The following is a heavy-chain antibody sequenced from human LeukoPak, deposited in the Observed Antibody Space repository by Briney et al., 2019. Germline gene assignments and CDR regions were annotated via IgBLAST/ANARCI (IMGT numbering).Heavy chain of an antibody. J-gene: IGHJ4*02. CDR3: ARVGSSIFGHNDY. D-gene: IGHD3-10*02. CDR1: VYTFTCYD. Sequence: ASVKVSCKASVYTFTCYDINWVRQAAGKGLEWMGWMNPNSDSTGYAQKFQGRVTMTRNTSISTAYMELSSLRSEDTAVYYSARVGSSIFGHNDYWGQGTLVTVSS. V-gene: IGHV1-8*01. CDR2: MNPNSDST.